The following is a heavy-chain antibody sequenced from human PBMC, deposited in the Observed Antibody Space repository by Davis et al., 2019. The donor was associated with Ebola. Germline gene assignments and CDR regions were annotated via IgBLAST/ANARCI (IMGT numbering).Heavy chain of an antibody. CDR1: GFTFDDYA. CDR2: LQHDGSNR. CDR3: ARDSRIQLSHFDY. V-gene: IGHV3-30*03. D-gene: IGHD5-18*01. J-gene: IGHJ4*02. Sequence: GESLKISCAASGFTFDDYAMHWVRQAPGKGLEWVAFLQHDGSNRLYAESVKGRFNISRDNAKNSLYLQMNSLRAEDTAVYYCARDSRIQLSHFDYWGQGALVSVSS.